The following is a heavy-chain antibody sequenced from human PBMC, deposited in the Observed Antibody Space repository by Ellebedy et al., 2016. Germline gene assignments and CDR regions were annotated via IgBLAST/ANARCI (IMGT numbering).Heavy chain of an antibody. J-gene: IGHJ3*02. CDR3: ARDGPGHGFDI. CDR2: IYSGGST. V-gene: IGHV3-53*01. Sequence: GESLKISCAASGFTVSSNYMNWVSQAPGKGLEWVSIIYSGGSTYYTDSVKGRFTISRDNSKNTLYLQMNSLRAEDTAVYYCARDGPGHGFDIWGQGTMVTVSS. CDR1: GFTVSSNY.